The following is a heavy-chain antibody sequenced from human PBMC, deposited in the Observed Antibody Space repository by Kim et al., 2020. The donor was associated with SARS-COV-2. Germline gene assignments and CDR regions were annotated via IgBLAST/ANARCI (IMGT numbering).Heavy chain of an antibody. CDR1: GGTFSSYA. D-gene: IGHD5-12*01. Sequence: SVKVSCKASGGTFSSYAISWVRQAPGQGLEWMGRIIPILGIANYAQKFQGRVTITADKSTSTAYMELSSLRSEDTAVYYCARDLDVDIVATARLNYYYGMDVWGQGAAVTVSS. J-gene: IGHJ6*02. V-gene: IGHV1-69*04. CDR2: IIPILGIA. CDR3: ARDLDVDIVATARLNYYYGMDV.